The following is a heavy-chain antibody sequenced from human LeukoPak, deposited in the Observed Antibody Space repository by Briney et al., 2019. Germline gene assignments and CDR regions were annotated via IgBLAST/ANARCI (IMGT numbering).Heavy chain of an antibody. J-gene: IGHJ4*02. CDR2: ISSDGSDK. Sequence: GGSLRLSCAASGFIFSRFPMHWVRQAPGKGLKWVALISSDGSDKKYADSVKGRFTMSRDNSKNTVYLQLHSLRVEDTAVYYCARDYPADHWGQGTLVTVSS. V-gene: IGHV3-30-3*01. CDR1: GFIFSRFP. CDR3: ARDYPADH.